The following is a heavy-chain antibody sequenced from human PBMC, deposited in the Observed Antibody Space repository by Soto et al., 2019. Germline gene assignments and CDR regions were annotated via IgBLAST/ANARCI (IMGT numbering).Heavy chain of an antibody. CDR2: IDYSGST. CDR3: ARHSGSYDFDY. J-gene: IGHJ4*02. V-gene: IGHV4-59*01. Sequence: PSETLSLTCSVSGDSISSYYWSWIRQPPGKGLEWIGYIDYSGSTHPNPSLKSRVTMSVDTSKNQFSLKLSSVTAADTAVYFCARHSGSYDFDYWGQGTLVTVSS. CDR1: GDSISSYY. D-gene: IGHD1-26*01.